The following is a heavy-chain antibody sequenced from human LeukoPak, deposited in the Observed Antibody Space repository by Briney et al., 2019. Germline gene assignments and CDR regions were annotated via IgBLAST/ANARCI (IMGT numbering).Heavy chain of an antibody. J-gene: IGHJ3*02. CDR1: GFTFSSYW. CDR2: IHEDGSDK. D-gene: IGHD5-24*01. CDR3: ARTLRLHTPRAFDI. V-gene: IGHV3-7*05. Sequence: PGGSLRLSCAVSGFTFSSYWMNWVRQAPGRGLEWVANIHEDGSDKYYVDSVKGRFTISRDNAKNSLYLQMNSLRAEDTAVYYCARTLRLHTPRAFDIWGQGTMVTVSS.